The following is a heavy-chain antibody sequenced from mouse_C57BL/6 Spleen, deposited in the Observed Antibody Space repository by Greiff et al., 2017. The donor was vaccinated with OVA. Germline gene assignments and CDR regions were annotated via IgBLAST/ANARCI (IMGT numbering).Heavy chain of an antibody. CDR1: GFTFSSYA. J-gene: IGHJ2*01. CDR2: ISDGGSYT. V-gene: IGHV5-4*03. Sequence: EVKLVESGGGLVKPGGSLKLSCAASGFTFSSYAMSWVRQTPEKRLEWVATISDGGSYTYYPANVKGRFTISRDNAKNNLYLQMSHLKSEDTAMYYCARAITTVVAFDYWGQGTTLTVSS. D-gene: IGHD1-1*01. CDR3: ARAITTVVAFDY.